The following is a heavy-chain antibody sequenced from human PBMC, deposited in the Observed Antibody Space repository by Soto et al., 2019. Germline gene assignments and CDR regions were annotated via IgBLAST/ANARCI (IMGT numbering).Heavy chain of an antibody. CDR2: ISPSGSYM. CDR1: GFIFNTYS. J-gene: IGHJ4*02. CDR3: ARFGLVTFDC. D-gene: IGHD3-3*01. V-gene: IGHV3-21*01. Sequence: GGSLRLSCAASGFIFNTYSMDWVRQAPGKGLEWVASISPSGSYMYYGDSLKGRFTVSRDNAKNSLYLQMDSLRADDTAIYYCARFGLVTFDCWDQGTLVTVSS.